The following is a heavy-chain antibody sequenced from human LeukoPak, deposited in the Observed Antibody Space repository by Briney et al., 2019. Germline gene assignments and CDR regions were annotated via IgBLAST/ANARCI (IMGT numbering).Heavy chain of an antibody. CDR1: GYTFSTFF. Sequence: GESLKISCKTSGYTFSTFFIGRGRQMPGKGLEWMGIIYPGASDTRYSPSFQGQVTISADKAANTAYLQWNSLKASDSAMYYCVRQEGVGAAIDYWGQGTLVTVSS. CDR3: VRQEGVGAAIDY. D-gene: IGHD1-26*01. CDR2: IYPGASDT. V-gene: IGHV5-51*01. J-gene: IGHJ4*02.